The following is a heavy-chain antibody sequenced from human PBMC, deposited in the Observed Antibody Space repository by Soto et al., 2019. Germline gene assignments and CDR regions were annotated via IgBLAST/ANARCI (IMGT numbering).Heavy chain of an antibody. V-gene: IGHV3-23*01. CDR3: ARLPGGTAPRLAY. D-gene: IGHD6-6*01. CDR1: GFNFTYNA. CDR2: VSGNGENT. Sequence: GGSLRISCAASGFNFTYNAMGWVRQAPGKGLQWVSTVSGNGENTYYAESVRGRFTISRDTSKNTLYLQMNRLRVEDTAVYYCARLPGGTAPRLAYWGQGTPVTVPS. J-gene: IGHJ4*02.